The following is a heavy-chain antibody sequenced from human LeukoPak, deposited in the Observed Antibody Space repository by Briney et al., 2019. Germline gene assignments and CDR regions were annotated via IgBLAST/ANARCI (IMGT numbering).Heavy chain of an antibody. CDR2: IKQDGSEK. V-gene: IGHV3-7*01. Sequence: GGSLRLSCAASGFTFSSYAMSWVRQAPGKGLEWVANIKQDGSEKDYVDSVKGRFTISRDNAKTSLYLQMNSLRAEDTAVYYCARSLWPEDYWGQGTLVTVSS. D-gene: IGHD5-18*01. J-gene: IGHJ4*02. CDR3: ARSLWPEDY. CDR1: GFTFSSYA.